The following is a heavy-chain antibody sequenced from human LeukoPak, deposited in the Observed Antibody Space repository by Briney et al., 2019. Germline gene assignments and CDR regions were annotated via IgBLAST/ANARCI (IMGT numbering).Heavy chain of an antibody. D-gene: IGHD3-22*01. CDR1: GYSISSGYY. CDR3: AAYYYDSSGYYS. CDR2: IYYSGST. V-gene: IGHV4-38-2*01. Sequence: PSETLSLTCAVSGYSISSGYYWGWIRQPPGKGLEWIGSIYYSGSTYYNPSLKSRVTISVDTSKNQFSLKLSSVTAADTAVYYCAAYYYDSSGYYSWGKGTTVTVSS. J-gene: IGHJ6*04.